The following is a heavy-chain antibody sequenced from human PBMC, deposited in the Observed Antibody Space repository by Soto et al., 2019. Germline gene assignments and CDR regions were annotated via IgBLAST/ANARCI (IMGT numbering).Heavy chain of an antibody. Sequence: SSETLSLTCTVSGGSISSYYWSWIRQPPGKGLEWIGYIYYSGSTNYNPSLKSRVTISVDTSKNQFSLKLSSVTAADTAVYYCARARLGFGPNAFDIWGQGTMVTVSS. D-gene: IGHD3-10*01. CDR3: ARARLGFGPNAFDI. CDR2: IYYSGST. V-gene: IGHV4-59*01. J-gene: IGHJ3*02. CDR1: GGSISSYY.